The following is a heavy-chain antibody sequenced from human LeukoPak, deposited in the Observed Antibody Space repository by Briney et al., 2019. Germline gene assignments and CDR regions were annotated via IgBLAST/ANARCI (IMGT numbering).Heavy chain of an antibody. CDR1: GGSISTYY. Sequence: SETLSLTCTVSGGSISTYYWNWIRQPPGKGLEWIGYIYYSGSTNYNPSLKSRVTMSVDTSKNQLSLKLNSVTAADTAVYYCARSGGYSSSWSLWGQGTLVTVSS. D-gene: IGHD6-13*01. J-gene: IGHJ4*02. CDR3: ARSGGYSSSWSL. CDR2: IYYSGST. V-gene: IGHV4-59*01.